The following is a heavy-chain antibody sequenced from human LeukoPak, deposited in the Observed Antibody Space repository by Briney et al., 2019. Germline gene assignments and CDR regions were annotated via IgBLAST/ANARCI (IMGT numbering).Heavy chain of an antibody. CDR2: ISSSSSYI. Sequence: GGSLRLSCAASGFTFSSYSMNWVRQAPGKGLEWVSSISSSSSYIYYADSVKGQFTISRDNSKNTLYLQMNSLRAEDTAVYYCAKLTRVVPAAIQDYWGQGTLVTVSS. CDR3: AKLTRVVPAAIQDY. V-gene: IGHV3-21*04. D-gene: IGHD2-2*01. J-gene: IGHJ4*02. CDR1: GFTFSSYS.